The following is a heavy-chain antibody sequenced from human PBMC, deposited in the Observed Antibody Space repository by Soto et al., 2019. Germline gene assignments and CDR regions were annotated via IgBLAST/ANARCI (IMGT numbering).Heavy chain of an antibody. CDR3: AKAYFVWSSEQPYYFDY. V-gene: IGHV3-23*01. D-gene: IGHD3-16*01. CDR2: ISGSGGRS. Sequence: GGSLRISCAASGFTFSNYAMTWVRQGPGKGLEWVSGISGSGGRSYYADSVKGRFTISRDNSKSTLYLQMNSPRAEDTAVYYCAKAYFVWSSEQPYYFDYWGQGTLVTVS. CDR1: GFTFSNYA. J-gene: IGHJ4*02.